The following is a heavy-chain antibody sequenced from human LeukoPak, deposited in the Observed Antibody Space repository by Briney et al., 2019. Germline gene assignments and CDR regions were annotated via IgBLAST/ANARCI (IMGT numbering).Heavy chain of an antibody. V-gene: IGHV1-69*06. J-gene: IGHJ3*02. CDR1: GGTFSSYA. Sequence: SVKVSCKASGGTFSSYAISWVRQAPGQGLEWMGGIIPIFGTANYAQKFQGRVTITADKSTSTAYMELSSLRSEDTAVYYCAREMPAAAGSDAFDIWGQGTMVTVSS. D-gene: IGHD6-13*01. CDR3: AREMPAAAGSDAFDI. CDR2: IIPIFGTA.